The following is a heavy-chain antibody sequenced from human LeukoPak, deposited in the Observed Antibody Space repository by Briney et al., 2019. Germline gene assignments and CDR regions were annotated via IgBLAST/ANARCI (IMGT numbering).Heavy chain of an antibody. Sequence: SETLSLTCTVSGGSISSYYRSWIRQPAGKGLEWIGRIYTSGSTNYNPSLKSRVTMSVDTSKNQFSLKLSSVTAADTAVYYCARLYVDTAMVYYFDYWGQGTLVTVSS. V-gene: IGHV4-4*07. J-gene: IGHJ4*02. D-gene: IGHD5-18*01. CDR3: ARLYVDTAMVYYFDY. CDR1: GGSISSYY. CDR2: IYTSGST.